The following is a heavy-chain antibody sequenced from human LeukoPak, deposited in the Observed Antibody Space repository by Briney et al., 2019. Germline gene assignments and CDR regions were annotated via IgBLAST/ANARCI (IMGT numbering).Heavy chain of an antibody. V-gene: IGHV3-74*01. CDR1: GFTFSSYW. CDR3: AREEASDWYFDL. J-gene: IGHJ2*01. D-gene: IGHD3-3*01. CDR2: INSDGSST. Sequence: PGGSLRLSCAASGFTFSSYWMHWVRQAPGKGLVWVSRINSDGSSTTYADSVKGRFTISRDNAKNTLYLQMNSLRAEDTAVYYCAREEASDWYFDLWGRGTLVTVSP.